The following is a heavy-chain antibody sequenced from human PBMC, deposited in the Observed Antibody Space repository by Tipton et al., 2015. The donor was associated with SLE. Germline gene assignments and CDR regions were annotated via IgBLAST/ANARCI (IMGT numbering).Heavy chain of an antibody. CDR2: MNPNSGNT. CDR3: ARGLAYCRDCSSLWFDS. CDR1: GYTFTSYE. J-gene: IGHJ5*01. D-gene: IGHD2-21*01. V-gene: IGHV1-8*03. Sequence: QSGAEVKKPGASVKVSCKASGYTFTSYEINWVRQATGQGLEWMGWMNPNSGNTGYAQKFQGRVTITRSTSISTAYMELSSLTSEDTAVYYCARGLAYCRDCSSLWFDSWGQGTLVTVSS.